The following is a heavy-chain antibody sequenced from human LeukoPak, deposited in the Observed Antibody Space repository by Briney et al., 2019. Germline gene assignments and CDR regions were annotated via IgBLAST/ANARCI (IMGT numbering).Heavy chain of an antibody. CDR3: ARGPVGGTTYNDGDAFDI. CDR1: GGSISRYY. V-gene: IGHV4-59*01. CDR2: IYYSGST. J-gene: IGHJ3*02. D-gene: IGHD1-7*01. Sequence: SETLSLTCTVSGGSISRYYWSWIQQPPGKGLEWIGYIYYSGSTNYNPSLKSRVTISVDTSKNQFSLKLSSVTAADTAVYYCARGPVGGTTYNDGDAFDIWGQGTMVTVSS.